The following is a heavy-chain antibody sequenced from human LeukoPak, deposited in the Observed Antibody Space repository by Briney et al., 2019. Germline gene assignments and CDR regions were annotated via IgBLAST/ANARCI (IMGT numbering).Heavy chain of an antibody. CDR1: GGSISSSSYY. Sequence: SETLSLTCTVSGGSISSSSYYWGWIRQPPGKGLEWIGSIYYSGSTYYNPSLKSRVTISVDTSKNQFSLKLSSVTAADTAVYYCARVCSGGSCYVGYWGQGTLVTVSS. V-gene: IGHV4-39*07. CDR2: IYYSGST. D-gene: IGHD2-15*01. J-gene: IGHJ4*02. CDR3: ARVCSGGSCYVGY.